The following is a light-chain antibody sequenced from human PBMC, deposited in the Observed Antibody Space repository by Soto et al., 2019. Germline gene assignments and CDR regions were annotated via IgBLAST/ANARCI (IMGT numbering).Light chain of an antibody. J-gene: IGKJ5*01. CDR2: DTS. Sequence: LLTQSPATLSVSPVERSTLSCMASQSISNKLAWYQHKPGQAPRLLIYDTSTRVAGIPARFTGSGSGTDFTLTISSLQSEDFAVYYCQQYNIWRSISFGQGTRLEIK. V-gene: IGKV3-15*01. CDR3: QQYNIWRSIS. CDR1: QSISNK.